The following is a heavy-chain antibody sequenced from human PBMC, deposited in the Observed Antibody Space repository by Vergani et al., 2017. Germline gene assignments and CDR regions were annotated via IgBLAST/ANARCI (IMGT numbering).Heavy chain of an antibody. V-gene: IGHV4-59*01. D-gene: IGHD3-9*01. CDR3: ARDPNNYDILTGYGMDV. J-gene: IGHJ6*02. Sequence: QVQLQESGPGLVKPSETLSLTCTVSGGSISSYYWSWIRQPPGKGLEWIGYIYYSGSTNYNPSLKSRVTISVDTSKNQFSLKLSSVTAADTAVYYCARDPNNYDILTGYGMDVWGQGTTVTVSS. CDR1: GGSISSYY. CDR2: IYYSGST.